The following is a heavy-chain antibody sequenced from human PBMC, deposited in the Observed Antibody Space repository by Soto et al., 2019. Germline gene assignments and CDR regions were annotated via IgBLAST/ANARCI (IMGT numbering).Heavy chain of an antibody. V-gene: IGHV4-59*01. CDR3: ARIMSSIAAAGIKSNNWFDP. CDR1: GGSISGYY. CDR2: IYYSGST. J-gene: IGHJ5*02. Sequence: PSETLSLTCFVSGGSISGYYWSWIRQPPGKGLEWIGYIYYSGSTNYNPSLKSRVTISVDTSKNQFSLKLSSVTAADTAVYYCARIMSSIAAAGIKSNNWFDPWGQGTLVTVSS. D-gene: IGHD6-13*01.